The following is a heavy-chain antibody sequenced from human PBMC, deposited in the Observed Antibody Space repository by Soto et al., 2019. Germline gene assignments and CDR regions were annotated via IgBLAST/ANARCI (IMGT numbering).Heavy chain of an antibody. J-gene: IGHJ4*02. V-gene: IGHV5-10-1*01. Sequence: GAALKRSDEGCGGKVCSYRRWPERQKTGKGLEWMGRIDPSDSYTNYSPSFQGHVTISADKSISTAYLQWSSLKASDTAMYYCARLTPGWYSSGFDYWGQGTLVTVSS. CDR1: GGKVCSYR. D-gene: IGHD6-19*01. CDR3: ARLTPGWYSSGFDY. CDR2: IDPSDSYT.